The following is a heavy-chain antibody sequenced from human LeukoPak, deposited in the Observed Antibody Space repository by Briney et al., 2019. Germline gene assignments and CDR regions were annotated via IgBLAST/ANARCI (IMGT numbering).Heavy chain of an antibody. CDR1: GYSFTRYW. J-gene: IGHJ6*02. CDR2: IYPVFSDT. V-gene: IGHV5-51*01. D-gene: IGHD3-10*01. Sequence: GASLQISCKGFGYSFTRYWIGWVRPKPGKGGEGMGIIYPVFSDTRYRPSFQGQFTISADKSISTAYLHWSSLKASDTAMYYCARHIWFGESGGMDVWVQGTTVTVSS. CDR3: ARHIWFGESGGMDV.